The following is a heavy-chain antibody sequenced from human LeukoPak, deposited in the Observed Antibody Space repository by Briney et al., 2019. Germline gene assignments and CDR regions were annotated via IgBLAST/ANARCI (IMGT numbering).Heavy chain of an antibody. CDR2: IRYDGSNK. D-gene: IGHD3-9*01. J-gene: IGHJ4*02. Sequence: GGSLRLSCAASGFTFSSYGMHWVRQAPGKRLEWVAFIRYDGSNKYYADSVKGRFTISRDNSKNTLYLQMNSLRAEDTAVYYCAKDLSYDILTGYHDYWGQGTLVTVSS. V-gene: IGHV3-30*02. CDR1: GFTFSSYG. CDR3: AKDLSYDILTGYHDY.